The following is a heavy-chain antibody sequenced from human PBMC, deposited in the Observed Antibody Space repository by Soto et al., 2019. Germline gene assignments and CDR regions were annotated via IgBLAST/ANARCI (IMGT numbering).Heavy chain of an antibody. Sequence: QVHLVESGGGVVQPGRSLRLSCTGSGFTFMSYGMYWVRQAPGKGLEWVAHISKDGSNKYYADSVKGRFTISRDNSKNTIYLQMNSLRTKDTAVYYCAKAWGYGSGSAYDYWGQGTLVTVSS. V-gene: IGHV3-30*18. CDR2: ISKDGSNK. CDR3: AKAWGYGSGSAYDY. J-gene: IGHJ4*02. D-gene: IGHD3-10*01. CDR1: GFTFMSYG.